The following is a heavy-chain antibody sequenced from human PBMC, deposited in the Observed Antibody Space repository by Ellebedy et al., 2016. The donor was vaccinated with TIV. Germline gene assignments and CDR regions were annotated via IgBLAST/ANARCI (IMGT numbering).Heavy chain of an antibody. CDR3: ARGGGYLYNWFNP. D-gene: IGHD3-22*01. CDR2: INHSGST. V-gene: IGHV4-34*01. Sequence: SETLSLXXAVYGGSFSGYYWTWIRQPPGKGLEWLGEINHSGSTNYNPSLKSRVTISVDTSKNQFSLKLTSVTAADTAVYYCARGGGYLYNWFNPWGQGTLVTVSS. J-gene: IGHJ5*02. CDR1: GGSFSGYY.